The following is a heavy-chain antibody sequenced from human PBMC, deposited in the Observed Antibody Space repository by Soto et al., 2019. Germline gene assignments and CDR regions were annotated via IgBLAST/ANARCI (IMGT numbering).Heavy chain of an antibody. V-gene: IGHV4-59*08. CDR2: IYYSGST. CDR1: GGSISSYY. J-gene: IGHJ5*02. D-gene: IGHD5-12*01. Sequence: SETLSLTCTVSGGSISSYYWSWIRQPPGKGLEWIGYIYYSGSTNYNPSLKSRVTISVDTSKNQFSLKLSSVTAADTAVYYCARHGVDIVATKDRRTGASWLHPCGEATLRTVSS. CDR3: ARHGVDIVATKDRRTGASWLHP.